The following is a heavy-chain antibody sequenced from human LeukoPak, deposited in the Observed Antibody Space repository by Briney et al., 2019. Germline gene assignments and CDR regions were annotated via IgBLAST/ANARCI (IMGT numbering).Heavy chain of an antibody. V-gene: IGHV3-53*01. CDR2: MHAGGTT. J-gene: IGHJ5*02. Sequence: GQSLRLSCAAAGVIVSRNFMSWVRQAAGKGLQWVAIMHAGGTTDSPDSVRGRFHSSRESSNNTPSLQFNSRGVEDTAVYYCARGSGSGWPLDRWGQGALVTVSS. CDR1: GVIVSRNF. D-gene: IGHD6-19*01. CDR3: ARGSGSGWPLDR.